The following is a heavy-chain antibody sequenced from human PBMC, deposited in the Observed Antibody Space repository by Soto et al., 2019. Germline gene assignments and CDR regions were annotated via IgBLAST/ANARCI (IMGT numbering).Heavy chain of an antibody. D-gene: IGHD1-26*01. CDR1: GFIFGNFG. CDR3: AKNQGVELVPLATVDWFDP. Sequence: GGSLRLSCAASGFIFGNFGMSWVRQAPGKGLEWISSISGSGFKKYYADSVKGRFTISRDNSKSTVYLELNNLSAEDTAVYHCAKNQGVELVPLATVDWFDPWGQGSVVTVSS. J-gene: IGHJ5*02. CDR2: ISGSGFKK. V-gene: IGHV3-23*01.